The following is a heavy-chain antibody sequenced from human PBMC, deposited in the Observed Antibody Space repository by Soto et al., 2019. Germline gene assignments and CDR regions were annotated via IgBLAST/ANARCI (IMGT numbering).Heavy chain of an antibody. D-gene: IGHD6-6*01. CDR3: ARLYGSSLFAY. V-gene: IGHV4-39*01. CDR2: INYSGNT. Sequence: SETLSLTCTVSGGSMSSSNYYWVWIRQPPGKGLKWIGSINYSGNTYYDSSLKSRVTISVDTSKNQFSLKLSSVTAADTAVYYCARLYGSSLFAYWGQGTLVTVSS. CDR1: GGSMSSSNYY. J-gene: IGHJ4*02.